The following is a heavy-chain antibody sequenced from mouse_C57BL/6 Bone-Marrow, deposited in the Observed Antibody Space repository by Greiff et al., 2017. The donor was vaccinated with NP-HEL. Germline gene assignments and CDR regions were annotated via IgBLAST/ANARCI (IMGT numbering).Heavy chain of an antibody. D-gene: IGHD2-4*01. CDR1: GYTFTNYW. J-gene: IGHJ1*03. CDR3: ARYHYDYDWYFDV. V-gene: IGHV1-63*01. CDR2: IYPGGGYT. Sequence: VQLQQSGAELVRPGTSAKMSCKASGYTFTNYWIGWAKQRPGHGLEWIGDIYPGGGYTNYNEKFKGKATLTADKSSSTAYMQFSSLTSEDSAIYYCARYHYDYDWYFDVWGTGTTVTVSS.